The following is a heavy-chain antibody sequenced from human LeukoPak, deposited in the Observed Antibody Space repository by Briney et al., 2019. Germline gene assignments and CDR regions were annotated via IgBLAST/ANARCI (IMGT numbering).Heavy chain of an antibody. V-gene: IGHV3-13*01. Sequence: PGRSLRLSCSASGFTFSSYDMHWVRHATGKGLEWVSAIGTAGDTYYPGSVKGRFTISRENAKNSLYLQMNSLRAGDTAVYYCARADSSGWYFDYWGQGTLVTVSS. D-gene: IGHD6-19*01. J-gene: IGHJ4*02. CDR1: GFTFSSYD. CDR2: IGTAGDT. CDR3: ARADSSGWYFDY.